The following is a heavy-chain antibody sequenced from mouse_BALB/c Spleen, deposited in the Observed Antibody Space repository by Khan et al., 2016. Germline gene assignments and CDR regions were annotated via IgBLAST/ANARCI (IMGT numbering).Heavy chain of an antibody. CDR3: ARSDYGDKHAMDY. CDR2: ISYSGST. CDR1: GYSITSDYA. Sequence: EVKLEESGPGLVKPSQSLSLTCTVTGYSITSDYAWNWIRQFPGNRLEWMGYISYSGSTSYNPSLKSRISITRDTSKNQFFLQLNSVTSEDTATYYCARSDYGDKHAMDYWGQGTSVTVSS. V-gene: IGHV3-2*02. J-gene: IGHJ4*01. D-gene: IGHD1-1*01.